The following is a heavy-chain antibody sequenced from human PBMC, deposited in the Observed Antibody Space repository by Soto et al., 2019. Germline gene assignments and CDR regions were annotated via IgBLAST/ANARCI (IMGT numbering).Heavy chain of an antibody. Sequence: KTSETLSLTCTVSGDSISSPDYYWSWIRQAPGKGLELIGYVYYRGSIYYTPSFESRVSISIDTSKNQFSLRLTSVTAADSAVYFCARVTFTPNWFDSWGQGILVTVS. CDR2: VYYRGSI. CDR3: ARVTFTPNWFDS. J-gene: IGHJ5*01. CDR1: GDSISSPDYY. V-gene: IGHV4-30-4*01. D-gene: IGHD3-16*01.